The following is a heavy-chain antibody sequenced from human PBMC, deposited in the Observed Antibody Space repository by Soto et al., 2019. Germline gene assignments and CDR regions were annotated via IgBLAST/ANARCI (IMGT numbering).Heavy chain of an antibody. J-gene: IGHJ4*02. Sequence: QVQLKEAGPGLVTPSQTLSLTCTVSGGSISSGGYYWSWIRQHPVKGLEWIGYIYYSGSTYYNPSLKSRVTISVDTSKNQFSLKLSSVTAADTAVYYCARGQDYGDYPVDYWGQGTLVTVSS. V-gene: IGHV4-31*03. D-gene: IGHD4-17*01. CDR3: ARGQDYGDYPVDY. CDR2: IYYSGST. CDR1: GGSISSGGYY.